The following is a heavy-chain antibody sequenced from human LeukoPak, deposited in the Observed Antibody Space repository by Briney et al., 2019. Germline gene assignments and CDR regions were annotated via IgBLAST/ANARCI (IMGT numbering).Heavy chain of an antibody. V-gene: IGHV5-51*01. CDR2: IYPGDSDT. CDR1: GYSFTTYW. D-gene: IGHD3-22*01. CDR3: ARSPDDYYYDSSGYFDF. J-gene: IGHJ5*01. Sequence: GESLKISCEASGYSFTTYWIAWVRQMPGKGLEWMGIIYPGDSDTRYSPSFQGQVTISADKSISTAYLQWSSLTASDTAMYYCARSPDDYYYDSSGYFDFWGQGTLVTVCS.